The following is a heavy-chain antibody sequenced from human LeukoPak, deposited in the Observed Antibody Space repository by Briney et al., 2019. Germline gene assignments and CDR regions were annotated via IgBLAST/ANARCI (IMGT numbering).Heavy chain of an antibody. D-gene: IGHD5-18*01. CDR3: ARGRPRRGYSYTFFDY. J-gene: IGHJ4*02. V-gene: IGHV4-59*01. CDR2: IYYSGST. CDR1: GGSISSYY. Sequence: ASETLSLTCTVSGGSISSYYWSWIRQPPGKGLEWIGYIYYSGSTNYNPSLKSRVTISVDTSKNPFSPKLSSVTAADTAVYYCARGRPRRGYSYTFFDYWGQGTLVTVSS.